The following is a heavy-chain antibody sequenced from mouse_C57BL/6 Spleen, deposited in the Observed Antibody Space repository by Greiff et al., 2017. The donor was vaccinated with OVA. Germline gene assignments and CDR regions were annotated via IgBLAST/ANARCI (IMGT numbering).Heavy chain of an antibody. J-gene: IGHJ3*01. V-gene: IGHV1-64*01. CDR2: IHPNSGST. Sequence: QVQLQQPGAELVKPGASVKLSCKASGYTFTSYWMHWVKQRPGQGLEWIGMIHPNSGSTNYNEKFKSKATLTVDKSSSTASMQLSSLTSEDSAVDYCALLYYDYDDGFAYWGQGTLVTVSA. CDR3: ALLYYDYDDGFAY. CDR1: GYTFTSYW. D-gene: IGHD2-4*01.